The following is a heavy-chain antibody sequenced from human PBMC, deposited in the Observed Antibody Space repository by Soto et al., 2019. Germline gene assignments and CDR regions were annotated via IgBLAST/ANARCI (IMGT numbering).Heavy chain of an antibody. CDR1: GFTFSSYW. D-gene: IGHD6-13*01. V-gene: IGHV3-7*05. CDR3: ARLRALVYYYYYYGMDV. J-gene: IGHJ6*02. Sequence: PGGSLRLSCAASGFTFSSYWMSWVRQAPGKGLEWVANIKQDGSEKYYVDSVKGRFTISRDNAKNSLYLQMNSLRAEDTAVYYCARLRALVYYYYYYGMDVWGQGTTVTLSS. CDR2: IKQDGSEK.